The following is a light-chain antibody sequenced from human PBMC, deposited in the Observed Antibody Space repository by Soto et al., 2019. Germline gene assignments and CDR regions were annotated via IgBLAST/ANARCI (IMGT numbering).Light chain of an antibody. CDR3: QQRSSWPVT. V-gene: IGKV3-11*01. Sequence: EIVLTQSPVTLSLSPGERATLSCRASQSVSRYFAWYQQKPGQAPRLLIYDASNRATGVPARFSGSGSGTDCTLTISSLEPEDFAVYYCQQRSSWPVTFGQGTKVEI. J-gene: IGKJ1*01. CDR1: QSVSRY. CDR2: DAS.